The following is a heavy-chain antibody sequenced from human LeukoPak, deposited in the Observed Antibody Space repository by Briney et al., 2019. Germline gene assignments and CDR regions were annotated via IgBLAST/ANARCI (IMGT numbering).Heavy chain of an antibody. CDR3: ARAGYSSSWSKWYFDL. Sequence: ASVKVSCKASGYTFTGYYMRWVRQAPGQGLEWMGWINPNSGGTNYAQKFRGRVTMTRDTSISTAYMELSRLRSDDTAVYYCARAGYSSSWSKWYFDLWGRSTLVTVSS. V-gene: IGHV1-2*02. J-gene: IGHJ2*01. CDR1: GYTFTGYY. D-gene: IGHD6-13*01. CDR2: INPNSGGT.